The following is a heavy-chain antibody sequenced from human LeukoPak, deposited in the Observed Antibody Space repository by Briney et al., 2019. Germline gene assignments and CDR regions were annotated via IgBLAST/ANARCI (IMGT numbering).Heavy chain of an antibody. D-gene: IGHD3-22*01. CDR3: ARDRVDYYDSSGYYYGWFDP. Sequence: PSETLSLTCTASGGSISSYYWSWIRQPPGKGLEWIGCIYYSGSTNYNPSLKSRVTISVDTSKNQFSLKLSSVTAADTAVYYCARDRVDYYDSSGYYYGWFDPWGQGTLVTVSS. J-gene: IGHJ5*02. V-gene: IGHV4-59*01. CDR1: GGSISSYY. CDR2: IYYSGST.